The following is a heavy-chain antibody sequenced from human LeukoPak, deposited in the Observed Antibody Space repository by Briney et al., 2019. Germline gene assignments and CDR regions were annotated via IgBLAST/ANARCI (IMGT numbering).Heavy chain of an antibody. J-gene: IGHJ6*04. D-gene: IGHD2-2*01. CDR3: ASARTPVFMDV. CDR1: GGSISSYY. CDR2: IYTSGST. Sequence: PSETLSLTCTVSGGSISSYYWGWIRQPAGKGLEWIGRIYTSGSTNYNPSLKSRVTMSVDTSKNQFSLQLSSVTAADTAVYYCASARTPVFMDVWGKGTTVTVSS. V-gene: IGHV4-4*07.